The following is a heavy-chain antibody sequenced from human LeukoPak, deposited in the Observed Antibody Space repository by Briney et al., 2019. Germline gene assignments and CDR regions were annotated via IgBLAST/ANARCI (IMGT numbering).Heavy chain of an antibody. J-gene: IGHJ4*02. CDR3: TSSGSRRDYFDY. CDR2: IKTKPEGGTT. V-gene: IGHV3-15*05. Sequence: GGSLRLSCAASGFTFSKAWMIWVRQAPGKGLEWVARIKTKPEGGTTDYAAVVKGRFTISRDDSKNTLFLQMNSLKTEDTAVYYCTSSGSRRDYFDYWGQGTLATVSS. CDR1: GFTFSKAW.